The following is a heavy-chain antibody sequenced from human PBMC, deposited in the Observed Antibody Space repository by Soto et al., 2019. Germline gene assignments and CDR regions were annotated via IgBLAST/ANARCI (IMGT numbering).Heavy chain of an antibody. CDR1: GFIFRSSA. CDR3: ARSVGGSSYAYLPAD. V-gene: IGHV3-23*01. Sequence: EVQLLESGGGLVQPGGSLRLSCAASGFIFRSSAMTWVRQAPGKGLEWVSGLSAGGTATYYADPVKGRFTISRDNSKNTLYLQVNSLRVEDTALYSFARSVGGSSYAYLPADWGHGTLVTVSS. J-gene: IGHJ4*01. CDR2: LSAGGTAT. D-gene: IGHD5-18*01.